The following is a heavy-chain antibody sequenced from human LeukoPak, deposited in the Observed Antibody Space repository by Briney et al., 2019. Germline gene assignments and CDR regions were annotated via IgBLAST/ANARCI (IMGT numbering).Heavy chain of an antibody. CDR3: AKDLASVYDAFNI. J-gene: IGHJ3*02. CDR1: GFTFDDYA. V-gene: IGHV3-43*02. Sequence: PGGSLRLSCAASGFTFDDYAMNWGRQAPGKGLEWVSLISGDGGRTFYADSVKGRFTISRDNSKNSLYLEMNSMRTEDTALYYCAKDLASVYDAFNIWGQGTMVTVSS. CDR2: ISGDGGRT.